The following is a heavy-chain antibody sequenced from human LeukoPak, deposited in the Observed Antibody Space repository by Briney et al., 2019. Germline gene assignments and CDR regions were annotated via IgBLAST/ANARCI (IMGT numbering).Heavy chain of an antibody. CDR3: AKGHSAHGTGFDC. CDR2: ISGNGDTT. Sequence: PGGSLRLSCAASGFTFSTHAVSWVRQAPGKGLEWVSAISGNGDTTYYADSVKGRFTISRDNFKSTLYLQMNSLRVEDTAVYYCAKGHSAHGTGFDCWGQGTLVIVSS. V-gene: IGHV3-23*01. D-gene: IGHD1-1*01. J-gene: IGHJ4*02. CDR1: GFTFSTHA.